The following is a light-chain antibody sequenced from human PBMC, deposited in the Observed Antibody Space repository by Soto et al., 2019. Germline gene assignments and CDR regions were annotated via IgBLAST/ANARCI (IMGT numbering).Light chain of an antibody. J-gene: IGLJ2*01. Sequence: QSALTQPASVSGSPGQSITISCTGTSNDVGGYSYVSWYQQHPGKAPKLMIYDVSNRPSGVSNRFSGSKSGNTASLTISGLQAEDVADYYCGSYTSSSTVFGGGTKLTVL. V-gene: IGLV2-14*03. CDR2: DVS. CDR3: GSYTSSSTV. CDR1: SNDVGGYSY.